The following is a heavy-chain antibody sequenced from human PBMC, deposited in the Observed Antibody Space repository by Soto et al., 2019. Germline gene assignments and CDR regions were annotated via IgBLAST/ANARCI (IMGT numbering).Heavy chain of an antibody. D-gene: IGHD4-17*01. CDR1: GGTFSSYA. J-gene: IGHJ4*02. V-gene: IGHV1-69*06. CDR2: IIPIFGTA. CDR3: ARADYGGNSGYDY. Sequence: SVKFSCKASGGTFSSYAISWVRQAPGQGLEWMGGIIPIFGTANYARKFQGRVTITADKSTSTAYMELSSLRSEDTAVYYCARADYGGNSGYDYWGQGTLVTVSS.